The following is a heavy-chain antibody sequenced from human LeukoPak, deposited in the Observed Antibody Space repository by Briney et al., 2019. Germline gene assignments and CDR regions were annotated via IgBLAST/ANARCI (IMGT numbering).Heavy chain of an antibody. Sequence: ASVKGSCKTSGYTFTYYYIHWMRQAPGQGLEWMGWINSNSGGTSYAQKFQGRVTLTRDTPTRTAFMELNRRTSDDTAVYYCARTSIAARRADFDYWGQGTVVTVSS. CDR2: INSNSGGT. CDR1: GYTFTYYY. J-gene: IGHJ4*02. V-gene: IGHV1-2*02. CDR3: ARTSIAARRADFDY. D-gene: IGHD6-6*01.